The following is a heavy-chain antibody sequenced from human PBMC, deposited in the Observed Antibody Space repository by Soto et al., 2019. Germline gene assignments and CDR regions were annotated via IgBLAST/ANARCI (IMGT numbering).Heavy chain of an antibody. J-gene: IGHJ6*02. D-gene: IGHD3-16*02. CDR1: GGTFSSSG. Sequence: QVHLVQSGSEVKKPGSSVKVSCKASGGTFSSSGFSWVRQAPGQGLEWMGMIVPSLDTTNYAQKFQARVTITADEVKSTACMELRSLRSEDTAVYYCARWPQPRYTADPYAVDVWGQGTRVIVSS. CDR3: ARWPQPRYTADPYAVDV. V-gene: IGHV1-69*11. CDR2: IVPSLDTT.